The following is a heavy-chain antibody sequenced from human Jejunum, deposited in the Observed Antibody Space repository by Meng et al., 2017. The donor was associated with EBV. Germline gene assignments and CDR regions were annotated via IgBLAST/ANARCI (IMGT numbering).Heavy chain of an antibody. V-gene: IGHV4-61*01. CDR3: ARNWNF. Sequence: VQRQEPGPGLVKPSETLSLTCTVSGGSVSSGTYYWTWIRQPPGKGLEWIGYIYNSGSTNYNPSLKSRVTISLDTSKNQFSLKLSSVTAADTAMYYCARNWNFWGQGTLVTVSS. D-gene: IGHD1-1*01. J-gene: IGHJ4*02. CDR2: IYNSGST. CDR1: GGSVSSGTYY.